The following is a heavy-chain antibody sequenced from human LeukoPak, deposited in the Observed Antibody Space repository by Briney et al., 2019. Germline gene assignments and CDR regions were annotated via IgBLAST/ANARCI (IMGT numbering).Heavy chain of an antibody. CDR2: ISWDGGTT. J-gene: IGHJ4*02. D-gene: IGHD4-17*01. CDR3: VKGDYGVDY. V-gene: IGHV3-43*01. Sequence: GGSLRLSCAASGFAFDDYTMHWVRQAPGKGLEWVSLISWDGGTTYYADSVKGRFTISRDNSKNSLYLQMNSLRTEDTALYYCVKGDYGVDYWGQGTLVTVSS. CDR1: GFAFDDYT.